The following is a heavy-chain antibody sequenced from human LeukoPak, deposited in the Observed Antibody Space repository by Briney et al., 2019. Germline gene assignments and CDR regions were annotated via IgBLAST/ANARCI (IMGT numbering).Heavy chain of an antibody. Sequence: ASVKVSCKASGYTFTSYDINWVRQATGQGLEWMGWMNPNSGNTGYAQKFQGRVTMTRNTSISTAYMELSSLRSEDTAVYYCARGVGATTAPYYYCYMDVWGKGTTVTVSS. J-gene: IGHJ6*03. D-gene: IGHD1-26*01. V-gene: IGHV1-8*01. CDR2: MNPNSGNT. CDR3: ARGVGATTAPYYYCYMDV. CDR1: GYTFTSYD.